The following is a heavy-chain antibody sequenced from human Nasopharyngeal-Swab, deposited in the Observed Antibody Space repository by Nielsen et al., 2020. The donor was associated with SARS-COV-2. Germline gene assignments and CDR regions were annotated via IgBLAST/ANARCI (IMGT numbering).Heavy chain of an antibody. CDR1: GYSFRTYG. Sequence: GGSLRLSCVASGYSFRTYGMSWVRQAPGKGLEWVAAIVGSGDISGSGGSTYYADSVKGRFTISRDNAKNSLYLQMNSLRDEDTAVYYCARYYRLGANRSFDYWGQGTLVTVST. V-gene: IGHV3-23*01. CDR3: ARYYRLGANRSFDY. CDR2: IVGSGDISGSGGST. D-gene: IGHD1-26*01. J-gene: IGHJ4*02.